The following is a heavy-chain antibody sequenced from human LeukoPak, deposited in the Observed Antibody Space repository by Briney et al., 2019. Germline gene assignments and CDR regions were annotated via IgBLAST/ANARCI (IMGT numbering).Heavy chain of an antibody. CDR1: GGSISSYY. CDR2: IYTSGST. CDR3: ARVEPTRWFQKWFDP. Sequence: SETLSLTCTVSGGSISSYYWSWIRQPAGKGLEWIGRIYTSGSTNYNPSLKSRVTMSVDTSKNHFSLKLSSVTAADTAAYYSARVEPTRWFQKWFDPWGQGTLVNV. V-gene: IGHV4-4*07. D-gene: IGHD1-1*01. J-gene: IGHJ5*02.